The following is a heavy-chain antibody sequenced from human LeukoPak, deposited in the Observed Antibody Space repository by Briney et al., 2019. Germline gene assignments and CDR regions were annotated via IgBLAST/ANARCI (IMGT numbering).Heavy chain of an antibody. Sequence: GGSLRLSCAASGFTFTSYAMIWVRQAPGKGLEWVSGISGSGGSTHYADSVKGRLTISRDDSQNTLYLHMNSLRAEDTAVYYCAKQVGPTIDYWGQGTLVTVSS. J-gene: IGHJ4*02. V-gene: IGHV3-23*01. CDR2: ISGSGGST. D-gene: IGHD1-26*01. CDR3: AKQVGPTIDY. CDR1: GFTFTSYA.